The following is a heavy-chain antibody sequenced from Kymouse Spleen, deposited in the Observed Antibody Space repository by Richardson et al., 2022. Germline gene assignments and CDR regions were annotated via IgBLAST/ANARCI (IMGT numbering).Heavy chain of an antibody. J-gene: IGHJ6*02. V-gene: IGHV3-23*04. CDR2: ISGSGGST. D-gene: IGHD6-6*01. CDR3: AKDKSIAARPDYYYYGMDV. Sequence: EVQLVESGGGLVQPGGSLRLSCAASGFTFSSYAMSWVRQAPGKGLEWVSAISGSGGSTYYADSVKGRFTISRDNSKNTLYLQMNSLRAEDTAVYYCAKDKSIAARPDYYYYGMDVWGQGTTVTVSS. CDR1: GFTFSSYA.